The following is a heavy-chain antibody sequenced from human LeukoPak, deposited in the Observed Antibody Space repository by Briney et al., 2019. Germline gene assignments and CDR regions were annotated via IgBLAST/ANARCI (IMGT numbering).Heavy chain of an antibody. Sequence: QPGGSLRLSCAASGFTFSSYAMSWVRQAPGKGLEWVSAISGSGGSTYYADSVKGRFTISRDNSKDTLYLQTNSLRAEDTAVYYCAKERHYYDSSGYYYYFDYWGQGTLVTVSS. CDR2: ISGSGGST. J-gene: IGHJ4*02. V-gene: IGHV3-23*01. CDR1: GFTFSSYA. CDR3: AKERHYYDSSGYYYYFDY. D-gene: IGHD3-22*01.